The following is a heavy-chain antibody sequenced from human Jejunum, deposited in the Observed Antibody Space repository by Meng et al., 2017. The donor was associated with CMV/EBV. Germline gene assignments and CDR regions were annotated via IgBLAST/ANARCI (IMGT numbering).Heavy chain of an antibody. CDR1: GFTVSTNY. J-gene: IGHJ4*02. CDR3: ASGYIEGHHLGY. D-gene: IGHD6-13*01. CDR2: LYSGGNT. Sequence: EVQLVESGGGVIRPGGSLRLSCAASGFTVSTNYMSWVRQAPGKGLEWVSALYSGGNTYYADSVKGRFTLSRDNSKNTLYLQMSSLGVEDTAVYYCASGYIEGHHLGYWGQGTLVTVSS. V-gene: IGHV3-66*01.